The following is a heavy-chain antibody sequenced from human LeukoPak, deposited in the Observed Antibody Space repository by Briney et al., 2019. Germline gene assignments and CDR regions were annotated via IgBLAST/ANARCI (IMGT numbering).Heavy chain of an antibody. CDR3: AKDLPTYDFWSGQVDY. V-gene: IGHV3-23*01. Sequence: GGSLRLSCAASGFTFSSYAMSWVRQAPGKGLEWVSAISGSGGSTYYADSVKGRFTISRDNSKNTLYLQMNSLRAEDTAVYYCAKDLPTYDFWSGQVDYWGQGTLVTVSS. CDR1: GFTFSSYA. J-gene: IGHJ4*02. D-gene: IGHD3-3*01. CDR2: ISGSGGST.